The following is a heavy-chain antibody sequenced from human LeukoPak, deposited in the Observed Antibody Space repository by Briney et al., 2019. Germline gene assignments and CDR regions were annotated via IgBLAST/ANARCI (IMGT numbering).Heavy chain of an antibody. Sequence: PSETLSLTCTVSGYSISSGYYWGWIRQPPGKGLEWIGYIYYSGSTNYNPSLKSRVTISVDTSKNQFSLKLSSVTAADTAVYYCARVPRGTALRYYYMDVWGKGTTVTISS. D-gene: IGHD1-1*01. CDR2: IYYSGST. J-gene: IGHJ6*03. CDR3: ARVPRGTALRYYYMDV. CDR1: GYSISSGYY. V-gene: IGHV4-61*01.